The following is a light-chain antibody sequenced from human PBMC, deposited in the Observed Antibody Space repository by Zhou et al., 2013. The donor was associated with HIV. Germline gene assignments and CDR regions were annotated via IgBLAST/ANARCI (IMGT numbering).Light chain of an antibody. CDR3: LQHGSFPLT. Sequence: DIQMTQSPSSLSASVGDRVTITCRASQDIRDNLGWYQQKTGKAPKRLIYVASSLESGVPSRFSGSGFGTEFTLSISSLQPEDFATYYCLQHGSFPLTFGGGPRWNSN. CDR1: QDIRDN. J-gene: IGKJ4*01. CDR2: VAS. V-gene: IGKV1-17*01.